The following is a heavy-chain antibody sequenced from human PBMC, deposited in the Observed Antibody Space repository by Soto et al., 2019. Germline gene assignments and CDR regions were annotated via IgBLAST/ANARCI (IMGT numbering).Heavy chain of an antibody. CDR1: GFSFSSLA. CDR2: ISGRGVDT. V-gene: IGHV3-23*01. CDR3: AKDQTDVTLFDY. D-gene: IGHD2-21*02. J-gene: IGHJ4*02. Sequence: PGGSLRLSCAASGFSFSSLAMRWVRQAPGKGLEWISSISGRGVDTLYADSVKGRFTISRDNSRNTLYLQVNSLRAEDTAVYYCAKDQTDVTLFDYWGQGTLVTVSS.